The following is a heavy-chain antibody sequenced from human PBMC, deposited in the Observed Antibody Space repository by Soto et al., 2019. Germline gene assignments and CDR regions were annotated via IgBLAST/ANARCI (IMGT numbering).Heavy chain of an antibody. CDR1: GGSINNSNYY. CDR2: IYYRGNT. CDR3: ARQALYCSGGSCNHPIAS. D-gene: IGHD2-15*01. V-gene: IGHV4-39*01. Sequence: SETLSLTCTVSGGSINNSNYYWGWIRQPPGKGLEWIGNIYYRGNTHYNPSLKSPGTTSGGTSKNQFSLKVSSWTAADTALYYCARQALYCSGGSCNHPIASWGQGTLVTVSS. J-gene: IGHJ5*02.